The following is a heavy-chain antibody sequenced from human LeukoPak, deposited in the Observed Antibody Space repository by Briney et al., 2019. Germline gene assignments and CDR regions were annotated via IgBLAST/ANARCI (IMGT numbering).Heavy chain of an antibody. V-gene: IGHV3-23*01. CDR2: ISYSGGST. CDR1: EFTFSSYA. CDR3: AKDQRSIAVAGYFDY. D-gene: IGHD6-19*01. Sequence: GGSLRLSCAASEFTFSSYAMSWVRQAPGKGLEWVSGISYSGGSTYYADAVKGRFTISRDNSKNTLYLQMNSLRAEDTAVYYCAKDQRSIAVAGYFDYWGQGTLVTVSS. J-gene: IGHJ4*02.